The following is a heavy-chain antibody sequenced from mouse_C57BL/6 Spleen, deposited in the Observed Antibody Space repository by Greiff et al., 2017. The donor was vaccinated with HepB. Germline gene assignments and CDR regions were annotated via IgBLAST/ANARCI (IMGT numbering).Heavy chain of an antibody. CDR3: ARLQEKDYYGSSRYAMDY. J-gene: IGHJ4*01. Sequence: EVQLQQSGPELVKPGASVKISCKASGYSFTDYNMNWVKQSNGKSLEWIGVINPNYGTTSYNQKFKGKATLTVDQSSSTAYMQLNSLTSEDSAVYYCARLQEKDYYGSSRYAMDYWGQGTSVTVSS. V-gene: IGHV1-39*01. CDR1: GYSFTDYN. D-gene: IGHD1-1*01. CDR2: INPNYGTT.